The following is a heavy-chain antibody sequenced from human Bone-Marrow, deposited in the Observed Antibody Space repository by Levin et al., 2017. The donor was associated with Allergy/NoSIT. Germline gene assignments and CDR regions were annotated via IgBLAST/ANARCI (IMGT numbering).Heavy chain of an antibody. J-gene: IGHJ5*02. CDR3: ARDRYCDYGTCYNWVDP. CDR2: ISYDARDQ. CDR1: GFAFNTFG. D-gene: IGHD3-16*01. Sequence: QTGGSLRLSCAASGFAFNTFGMHWVRQAPGKGLEWVAFISYDARDQYYGDSVKGRFTISRDNSKDTLYLQMNNLRADDTALYFCARDRYCDYGTCYNWVDPWGQGTLVTASS. V-gene: IGHV3-33*05.